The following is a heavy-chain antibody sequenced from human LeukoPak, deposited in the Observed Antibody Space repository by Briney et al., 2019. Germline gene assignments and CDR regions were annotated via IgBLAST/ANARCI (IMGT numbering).Heavy chain of an antibody. CDR1: GGSITGGSYS. D-gene: IGHD3-22*01. V-gene: IGHV4-30-2*01. Sequence: SQTLSLTRVVSGGSITGGSYSWSWIRQPPGKGLESIGYIYQSGSAYMNPSLKSRVTISVDTSKNQFSLKLSSVTAADTAVYYCARGFRTYYYDSSAPTLDYWGQGTLVTVSS. CDR2: IYQSGSA. CDR3: ARGFRTYYYDSSAPTLDY. J-gene: IGHJ4*02.